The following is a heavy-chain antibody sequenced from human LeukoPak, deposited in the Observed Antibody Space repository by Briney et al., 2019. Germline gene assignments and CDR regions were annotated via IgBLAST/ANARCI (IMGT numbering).Heavy chain of an antibody. Sequence: ASVKVSCKASGYTFTSDNMHWVRQAPGQGLEWMGIINPSGGSTSYAQKFQGRVTMTRDTSTSTVYMELSSLRSEDTAVYYCARGYYDSSRYSEGDYWGQGTLVTVSS. CDR2: INPSGGST. CDR3: ARGYYDSSRYSEGDY. J-gene: IGHJ4*02. CDR1: GYTFTSDN. V-gene: IGHV1-46*01. D-gene: IGHD3-22*01.